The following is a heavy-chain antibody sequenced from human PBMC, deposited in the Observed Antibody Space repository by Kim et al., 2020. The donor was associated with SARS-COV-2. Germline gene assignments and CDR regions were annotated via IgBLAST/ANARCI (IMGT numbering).Heavy chain of an antibody. D-gene: IGHD2-15*01. J-gene: IGHJ1*01. V-gene: IGHV4-59*13. CDR3: ARGRYGSGWDLPYFQH. CDR1: GGSISSYY. CDR2: NYYSGST. Sequence: SETLSLTCTVSGGSISSYYWSWSRRPPGKELEWSGENYYSGSTNNNPSLKSRVTITVDTSNNQFSLKRLSVTAADTAVYYCARGRYGSGWDLPYFQHWGQGTPVTVSS.